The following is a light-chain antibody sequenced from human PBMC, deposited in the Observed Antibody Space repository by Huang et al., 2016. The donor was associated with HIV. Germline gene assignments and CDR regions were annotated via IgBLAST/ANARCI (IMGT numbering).Light chain of an antibody. J-gene: IGKJ4*01. V-gene: IGKV3-15*01. Sequence: EIVMTQSPATLSVSPGERATLSCRASQSVSSNLAWYQQKPGQAPRLRIYVASTRATGIPARFSGSGSGTEFTLTISSLQSEDFAVYYCQQYNNWPPLTFGGGTKVEIK. CDR3: QQYNNWPPLT. CDR1: QSVSSN. CDR2: VAS.